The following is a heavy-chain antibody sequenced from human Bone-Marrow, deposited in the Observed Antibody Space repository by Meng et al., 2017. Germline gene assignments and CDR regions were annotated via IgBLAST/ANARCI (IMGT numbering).Heavy chain of an antibody. V-gene: IGHV4-4*07. CDR3: ARTPQIAAAGLLVDY. Sequence: SETLSLTCTVSGGSISSYYWSWIRQPAGKGLEWIGRIYTSGSTNYNPPLKSRVTMSVDTSKNQFSLKLSPVTAADTDVYYCARTPQIAAAGLLVDYWGQGTLVTVSS. CDR1: GGSISSYY. D-gene: IGHD6-13*01. CDR2: IYTSGST. J-gene: IGHJ4*01.